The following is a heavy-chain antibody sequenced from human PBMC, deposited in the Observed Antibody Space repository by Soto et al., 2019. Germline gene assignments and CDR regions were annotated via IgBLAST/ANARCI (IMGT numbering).Heavy chain of an antibody. J-gene: IGHJ5*02. CDR3: TRGYGGPIGWFDP. Sequence: QVQLVQSGAEVKKPGASVKVSCKASGYTFTSYAMHWVRQAPGQRLEWMGWINAGNGNTKYSQKFQGRVTITRDTSASTAYMELSSLRSEDTAMNYCTRGYGGPIGWFDPWGQGTLVTVSS. D-gene: IGHD3-16*01. V-gene: IGHV1-3*01. CDR2: INAGNGNT. CDR1: GYTFTSYA.